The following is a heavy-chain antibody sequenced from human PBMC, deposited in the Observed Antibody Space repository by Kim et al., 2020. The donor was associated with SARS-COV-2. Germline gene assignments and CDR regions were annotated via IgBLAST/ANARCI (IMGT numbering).Heavy chain of an antibody. CDR3: TRNRGYSYGYSDY. CDR1: GFTFGDYP. D-gene: IGHD5-18*01. Sequence: GGSLRLSCTASGFTFGDYPMSWFRQAPGKGLEWVVFIRNKAYGGTTEYAASVTGRFTISRDDSKSIAYLQMNSLKTEDTAVYFCTRNRGYSYGYSDYWGQGTLVTVSS. V-gene: IGHV3-49*03. CDR2: IRNKAYGGTT. J-gene: IGHJ4*02.